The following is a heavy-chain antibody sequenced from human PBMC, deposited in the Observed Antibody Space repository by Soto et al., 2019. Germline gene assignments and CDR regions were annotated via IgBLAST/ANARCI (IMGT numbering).Heavy chain of an antibody. J-gene: IGHJ4*02. CDR3: ARSHYTYGLLIDY. CDR2: VYWTGST. Sequence: ETLSLSCSVSGDSITTNGYYWVWLRQPPGKGLQWIGNVYWTGSTFSHPSLTSRVFISVDTSKNEFSLRLTSVTAADTAVYYCARSHYTYGLLIDYWGPGTLVTVSS. CDR1: GDSITTNGYY. D-gene: IGHD2-8*01. V-gene: IGHV4-39*01.